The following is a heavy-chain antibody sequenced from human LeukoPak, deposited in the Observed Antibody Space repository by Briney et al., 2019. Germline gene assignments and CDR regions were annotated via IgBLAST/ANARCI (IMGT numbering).Heavy chain of an antibody. D-gene: IGHD1-26*01. J-gene: IGHJ4*02. CDR3: ARDMASGTHHSGSYSVLDY. V-gene: IGHV3-30*19. CDR2: ISYDGSNK. CDR1: GFTFSSYG. Sequence: PGGSLRLSCAASGFTFSSYGMHWVRQAPGKGLEWVAVISYDGSNKYYADSVKGRFTISRDNSKNTLYLQMNSLRAEDTAVYYCARDMASGTHHSGSYSVLDYWGQGTLVTVSS.